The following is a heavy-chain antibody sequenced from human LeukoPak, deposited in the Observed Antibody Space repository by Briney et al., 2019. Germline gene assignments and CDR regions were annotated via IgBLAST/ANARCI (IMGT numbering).Heavy chain of an antibody. D-gene: IGHD6-13*01. CDR1: GFTFSSYA. Sequence: GGSLRLSFAASGFTFSSYAMSWFRQAPGKGLDWVSAISGSGGSTYYADSVKGRFTISRDNSKNTLYLQMNSLRAEDTAVYYCAKDLEIAAAGTPYYFDYWGQGTLVTVSS. J-gene: IGHJ4*02. CDR2: ISGSGGST. V-gene: IGHV3-23*01. CDR3: AKDLEIAAAGTPYYFDY.